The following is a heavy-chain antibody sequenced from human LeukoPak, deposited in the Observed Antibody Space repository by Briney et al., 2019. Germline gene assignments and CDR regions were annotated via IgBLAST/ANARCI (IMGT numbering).Heavy chain of an antibody. D-gene: IGHD3-10*01. CDR1: GFTFSDYY. J-gene: IGHJ4*02. CDR2: ISSSGSTI. V-gene: IGHV3-11*01. CDR3: ASGFGELSTIDY. Sequence: PGGSLRLSWAASGFTFSDYYMSWIRQAPGKGLEWVSYISSSGSTIYYADSVKGRFTISRDNAKNSLYPQMNSLRAEDTAVYYCASGFGELSTIDYWGQGTLVTVSS.